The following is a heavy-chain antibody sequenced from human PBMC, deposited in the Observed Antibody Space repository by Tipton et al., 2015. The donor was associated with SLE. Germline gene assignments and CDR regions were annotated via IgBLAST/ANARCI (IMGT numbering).Heavy chain of an antibody. CDR1: DYSISSSYY. V-gene: IGHV4-39*01. Sequence: TLSLTCPVSDYSISSSYYWGWIRQPPGKGLEWIGSIYYSGSTYYNPSLKSRVTISVDTSKNQFSLKLSSVTAADTAVYYCARRTKIAVAAYFDYWGQGTLVTVSS. D-gene: IGHD6-19*01. CDR2: IYYSGST. J-gene: IGHJ4*02. CDR3: ARRTKIAVAAYFDY.